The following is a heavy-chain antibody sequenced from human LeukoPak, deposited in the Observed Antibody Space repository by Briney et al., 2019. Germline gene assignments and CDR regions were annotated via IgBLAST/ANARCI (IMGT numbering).Heavy chain of an antibody. CDR2: INGDGSDT. Sequence: GGSLRLSCAASGFTLSGYWMHWARQSPGKGLVWVSCINGDGSDTRYADSVKGRFTISRDNAKNTLYLQMNSLRVEDTGVYYCARDPRNKGFDPWGQGTLVTVSS. D-gene: IGHD1/OR15-1a*01. J-gene: IGHJ5*02. V-gene: IGHV3-74*01. CDR3: ARDPRNKGFDP. CDR1: GFTLSGYW.